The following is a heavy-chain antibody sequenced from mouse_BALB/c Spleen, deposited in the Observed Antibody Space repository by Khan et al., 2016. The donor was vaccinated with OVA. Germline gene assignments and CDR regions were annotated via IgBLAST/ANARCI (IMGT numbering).Heavy chain of an antibody. V-gene: IGHV5-4*02. CDR2: ISDGANYI. D-gene: IGHD2-13*01. Sequence: EVERVESGGGLVKPGGSLKLSCAASGFTFSDYYMYWVRQTPEKRLEWVATISDGANYIYYPDNVKGRFTISRDNANNNLYLQMSSLQSEDTGIYYCTRGFYGDPFAYWGHGTLVTVSA. J-gene: IGHJ3*01. CDR1: GFTFSDYY. CDR3: TRGFYGDPFAY.